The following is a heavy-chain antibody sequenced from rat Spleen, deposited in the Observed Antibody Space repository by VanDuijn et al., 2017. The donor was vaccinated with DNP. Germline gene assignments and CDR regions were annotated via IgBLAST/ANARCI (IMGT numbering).Heavy chain of an antibody. CDR1: GFTFSDYN. J-gene: IGHJ3*01. CDR2: ISYDGGAS. V-gene: IGHV5S10*01. Sequence: EVQLVESGGGLVQPGRSLKLSCAASGFTFSDYNMAWVRQAPKKGLEWVAYISYDGGASYCGDSVKGRFTISRDNAKSILYLQMDSLRSEDTATYYCATQGQLQWFPYWGQGSLVTVSS. CDR3: ATQGQLQWFPY. D-gene: IGHD1-10*01.